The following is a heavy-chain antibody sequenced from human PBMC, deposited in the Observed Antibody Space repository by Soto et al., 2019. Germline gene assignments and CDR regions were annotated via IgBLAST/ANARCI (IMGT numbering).Heavy chain of an antibody. Sequence: RASVKVSCKASGYTFTSYSISWVRQAPGQGLEWMGWISAYNGNTNYAQKLQGRVTMTTDTSTSTAYMELRSLRSDDTAVYYCARDHSSTIFGVVITSKTYYYYRMDVWGQGTTVTVSS. CDR3: ARDHSSTIFGVVITSKTYYYYRMDV. J-gene: IGHJ6*02. CDR2: ISAYNGNT. CDR1: GYTFTSYS. V-gene: IGHV1-18*04. D-gene: IGHD3-3*01.